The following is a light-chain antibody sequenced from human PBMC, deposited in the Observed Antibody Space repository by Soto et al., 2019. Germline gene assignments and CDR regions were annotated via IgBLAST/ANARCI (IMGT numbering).Light chain of an antibody. V-gene: IGKV3-20*01. CDR1: QTIRSNY. Sequence: ETVLTQSPGTLSLSPGESATLSCRASQTIRSNYLAWYRQTPGQAPRLLIYGASNRATGIADRCSGSGSGTDFTLIISRLEPEDFALYYCQQYGSSPWTFGQGTKVEIK. CDR3: QQYGSSPWT. CDR2: GAS. J-gene: IGKJ1*01.